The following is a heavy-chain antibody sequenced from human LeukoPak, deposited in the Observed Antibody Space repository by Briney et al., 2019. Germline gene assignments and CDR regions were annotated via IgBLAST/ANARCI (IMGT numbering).Heavy chain of an antibody. Sequence: PGGSLRLSCAASGFTFSSYAMSWVSQAPGKGLEWVSAISGSGGSTYYADSVKGRFTISRDNSKNTLYLQMSSLRAEDTAVYYCALAVAGNYFDYWGQGTLVTVSS. CDR3: ALAVAGNYFDY. CDR2: ISGSGGST. D-gene: IGHD6-19*01. V-gene: IGHV3-23*01. J-gene: IGHJ4*02. CDR1: GFTFSSYA.